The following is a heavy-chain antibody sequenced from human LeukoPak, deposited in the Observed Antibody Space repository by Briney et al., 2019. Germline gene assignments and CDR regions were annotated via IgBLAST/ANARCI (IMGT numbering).Heavy chain of an antibody. J-gene: IGHJ3*02. D-gene: IGHD1-14*01. CDR2: IYTSGST. Sequence: SETLSLTCTVSGESISGFYWTWIRQPPGKGLEWIGRIYTSGSTNYNPSLKSRVTMSVDTSKNQFSLKLSSVTAADTAVYYCARPRRTGLGAFDIWGQGTMVTVSS. CDR1: GESISGFY. V-gene: IGHV4-4*07. CDR3: ARPRRTGLGAFDI.